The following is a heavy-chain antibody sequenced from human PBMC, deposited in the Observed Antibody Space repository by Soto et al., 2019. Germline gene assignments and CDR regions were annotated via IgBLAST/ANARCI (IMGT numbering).Heavy chain of an antibody. J-gene: IGHJ4*02. D-gene: IGHD2-15*01. CDR2: ISAYNGNT. CDR1: GYTFTSYG. Sequence: ASVKVSCKASGYTFTSYGISWVRQAPGQGLEWMGWISAYNGNTNYAQKLQGRVTMTTDTSTSTAYLELRSLRFDDTAVCYCARKGYCSGGSCHIDYWGKGTLVTSPQ. V-gene: IGHV1-18*01. CDR3: ARKGYCSGGSCHIDY.